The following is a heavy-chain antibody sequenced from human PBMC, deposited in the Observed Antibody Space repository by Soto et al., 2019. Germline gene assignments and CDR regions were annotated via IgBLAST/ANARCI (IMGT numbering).Heavy chain of an antibody. CDR3: AKDLSSSWSPQY. CDR2: ISGSGNTT. CDR1: GFTFSSYA. V-gene: IGHV3-23*01. D-gene: IGHD6-13*01. J-gene: IGHJ4*02. Sequence: EVQLLESGGGWVQPGGSLRLSCAASGFTFSSYAMTWVRRAPGKGLEWVSAISGSGNTTYYADSVKGRFTISRDSSTSTLYLQMNSLRAEDTAVYFCAKDLSSSWSPQYWGQGTLVSVSS.